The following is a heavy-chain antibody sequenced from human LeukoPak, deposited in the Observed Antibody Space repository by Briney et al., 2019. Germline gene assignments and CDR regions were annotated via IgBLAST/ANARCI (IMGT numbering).Heavy chain of an antibody. CDR2: ISSSGSTI. J-gene: IGHJ4*02. CDR1: GFTFSSHE. D-gene: IGHD3-22*01. Sequence: PGGSLRLSCAASGFTFSSHEMNWVRQAPGKGLEWVSYISSSGSTIYYADSVKGRFTISRDNAKNSLYLQMNSLRAEDTAVYYCARDNYFDSSGYYQWGQGTLVTVSS. CDR3: ARDNYFDSSGYYQ. V-gene: IGHV3-48*03.